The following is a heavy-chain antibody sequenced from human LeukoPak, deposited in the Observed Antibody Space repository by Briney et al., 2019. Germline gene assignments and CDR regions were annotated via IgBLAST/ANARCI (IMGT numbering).Heavy chain of an antibody. J-gene: IGHJ4*02. CDR2: INHSGST. Sequence: SETLSLTCAVYGGSFSGYYWSWIRQPPGKGLEWIGEINHSGSTNYNPSLKSRVTISVDTSKNQFSLKLSSVTAADTAVYYCASQRGGYNWNLDYWGQGTLVTVSS. CDR1: GGSFSGYY. V-gene: IGHV4-34*01. D-gene: IGHD1-20*01. CDR3: ASQRGGYNWNLDY.